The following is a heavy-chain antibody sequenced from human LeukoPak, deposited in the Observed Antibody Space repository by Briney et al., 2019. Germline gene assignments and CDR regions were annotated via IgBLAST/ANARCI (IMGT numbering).Heavy chain of an antibody. D-gene: IGHD3-16*01. CDR2: IIGSGGST. CDR3: AKGVLRVLPEGYYGMDV. J-gene: IGHJ6*02. Sequence: PGGSLRLSCAGSGFTFSSYAMSWVRQAPGKGLEWVSAIIGSGGSTYYADSVKGRFTISRDNSKNTLYLQMNSLRAEDTAVYYCAKGVLRVLPEGYYGMDVWGQGTTVTVSS. CDR1: GFTFSSYA. V-gene: IGHV3-23*01.